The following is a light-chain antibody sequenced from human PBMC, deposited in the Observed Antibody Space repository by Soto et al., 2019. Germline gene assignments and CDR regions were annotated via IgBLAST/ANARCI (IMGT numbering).Light chain of an antibody. CDR3: QHYFYWPFT. Sequence: EIVMTQSPATLSVSPGERATLSCRASQSVTRSLAWYQQKPGQAPRLLIYGASSRATGIPARFSGGGSGTEFTLTCSHLQSEDFAVYYCQHYFYWPFTFGPGTKVDV. CDR2: GAS. V-gene: IGKV3-15*01. J-gene: IGKJ3*01. CDR1: QSVTRS.